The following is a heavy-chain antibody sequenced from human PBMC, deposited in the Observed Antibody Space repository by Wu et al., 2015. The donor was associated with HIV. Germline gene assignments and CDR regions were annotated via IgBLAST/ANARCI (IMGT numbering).Heavy chain of an antibody. CDR1: GYTFTDYF. Sequence: QVHLVQSGAEVKKPGASVKVSCKASGYTFTDYFVHWVRQAPGQNFEWMGWTNVNTGGTNYAPKFQGRVTMTRDTSISTAYIELSGLTSDDTAVYYCASRSRVGNMEAFDIWGQGTMVTVSS. J-gene: IGHJ3*02. V-gene: IGHV1-2*02. D-gene: IGHD5-24*01. CDR3: ASRSRVGNMEAFDI. CDR2: TNVNTGGT.